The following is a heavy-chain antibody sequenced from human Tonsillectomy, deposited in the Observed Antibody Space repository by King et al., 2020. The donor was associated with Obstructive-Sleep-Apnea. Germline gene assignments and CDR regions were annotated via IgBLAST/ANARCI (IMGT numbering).Heavy chain of an antibody. CDR3: ARAQEAAAVPSYGYYGMDV. CDR2: ISSDGINK. CDR1: GFSFSSYA. D-gene: IGHD6-25*01. Sequence: VQLVESGGGVVQPGRSLRLSCAASGFSFSSYAVHWVRQAPGKGLEWVAVISSDGINKYYADSVKGRFTISRDNSKNTLYLQMNSLRAEDTAVYYCARAQEAAAVPSYGYYGMDVCGPGTTVSVSS. J-gene: IGHJ6*02. V-gene: IGHV3-30*04.